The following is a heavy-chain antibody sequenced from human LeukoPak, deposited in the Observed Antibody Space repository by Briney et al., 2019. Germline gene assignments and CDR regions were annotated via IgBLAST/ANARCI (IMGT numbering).Heavy chain of an antibody. D-gene: IGHD3-9*01. V-gene: IGHV4-39*01. CDR2: IYYSGNT. CDR3: ARYFDILTGSRGAFDL. J-gene: IGHJ3*01. CDR1: GGSISSSSYY. Sequence: SETLSLTCTVSGGSISSSSYYWGWIRQPPGKGLEWIGSIYYSGNTYYNPSLKSRVTISVDTSKNQFSLKLSSVTAADTAVYYCARYFDILTGSRGAFDLWGQGTMVTVSS.